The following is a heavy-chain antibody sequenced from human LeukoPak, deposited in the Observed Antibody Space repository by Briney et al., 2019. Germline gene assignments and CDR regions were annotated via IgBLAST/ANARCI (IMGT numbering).Heavy chain of an antibody. CDR3: ARARRASNYDILTGYYYYMDV. V-gene: IGHV1-69*05. Sequence: SVKVSCKASGGTFSSYAIGWVRQAPGQGLEWMGRLIPIFGTANYAQKFQGRVTITTDESTSTAYMELSSLRSEDTAVYYCARARRASNYDILTGYYYYMDVWGKGTTVTVSS. CDR2: LIPIFGTA. D-gene: IGHD3-9*01. J-gene: IGHJ6*03. CDR1: GGTFSSYA.